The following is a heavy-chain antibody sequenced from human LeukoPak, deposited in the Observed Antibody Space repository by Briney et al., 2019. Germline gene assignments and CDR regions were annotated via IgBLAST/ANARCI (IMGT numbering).Heavy chain of an antibody. CDR1: GGSISSYY. CDR3: ARVALVAATMGYYYGMDV. Sequence: SETLSLTCTVSGGSISSYYWSWIRQPPGEGLEWIGYIYYSGSTNYNPSLKNRVTISVDTSKNQFSLKLSSVTAADTAVYYCARVALVAATMGYYYGMDVWGKGTTVTVSS. V-gene: IGHV4-59*01. D-gene: IGHD2-15*01. J-gene: IGHJ6*04. CDR2: IYYSGST.